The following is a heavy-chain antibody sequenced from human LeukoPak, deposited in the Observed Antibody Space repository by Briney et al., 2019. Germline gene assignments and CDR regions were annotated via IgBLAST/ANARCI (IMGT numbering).Heavy chain of an antibody. Sequence: EASVTVSCTASGYTFTGYYMHWVRQTPGQGLEWMGRINPNSGGTNYAQKFQGRVTMTRDTSISTAYMELSRLRSDDTAVYYCASFGGWYNLFDYWGQGTLVTVSS. CDR1: GYTFTGYY. D-gene: IGHD6-19*01. CDR3: ASFGGWYNLFDY. V-gene: IGHV1-2*06. CDR2: INPNSGGT. J-gene: IGHJ4*02.